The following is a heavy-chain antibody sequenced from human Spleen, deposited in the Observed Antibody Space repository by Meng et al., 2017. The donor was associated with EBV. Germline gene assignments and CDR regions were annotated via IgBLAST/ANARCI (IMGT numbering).Heavy chain of an antibody. CDR2: IFYGGST. J-gene: IGHJ4*02. CDR1: GDSVSSGSYY. D-gene: IGHD4-17*01. CDR3: ATQSRGDYGPFDY. Sequence: QVQLQEAGPGRVKHSATLSLTCSVSGDSVSSGSYYWNWIRQPPGKGLEYIGYIFYGGSTTYDPYLKSRVTISVDPSKNQFSLKLSSVTAADTAVYYCATQSRGDYGPFDYWGQGALVTVSS. V-gene: IGHV4-61*01.